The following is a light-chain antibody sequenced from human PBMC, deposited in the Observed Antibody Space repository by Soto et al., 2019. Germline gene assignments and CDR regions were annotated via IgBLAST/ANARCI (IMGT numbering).Light chain of an antibody. CDR2: EVS. J-gene: IGLJ2*01. CDR1: SIDVGDYDY. CDR3: SSYRSSNTLL. V-gene: IGLV2-14*01. Sequence: QSALTQHASVSGSPGQSITISCTGTSIDVGDYDYVSWYQQYAGKAPKMMIYEVSNRPSGVSNRFSGSKSGNTASLTISGLQAEDEADYYCSSYRSSNTLLFGEGTKLTVL.